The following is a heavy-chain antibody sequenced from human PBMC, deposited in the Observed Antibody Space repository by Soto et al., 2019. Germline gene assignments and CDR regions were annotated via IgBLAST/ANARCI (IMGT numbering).Heavy chain of an antibody. CDR2: IYYSGST. Sequence: PSETLSLTCTVSGGSISSSSYYWGWIRQPPGKGLEWIGSIYYSGSTYYNPSLKSRVTISVDTSKNQFSLKLSSVTAADTAVYYCARHVNWFDPWGQRTLVTVSS. CDR1: GGSISSSSYY. J-gene: IGHJ5*02. V-gene: IGHV4-39*01. CDR3: ARHVNWFDP.